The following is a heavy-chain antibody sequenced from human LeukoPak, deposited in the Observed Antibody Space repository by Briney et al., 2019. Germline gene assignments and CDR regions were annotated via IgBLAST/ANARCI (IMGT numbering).Heavy chain of an antibody. CDR1: GGSFSSGSYY. D-gene: IGHD1-26*01. J-gene: IGHJ4*02. CDR2: IYTSGST. V-gene: IGHV4-61*02. Sequence: PSQPLSLTCTVSGGSFSSGSYYWNSIRQPAGKGLGWIGRIYTSGSTNYNPSLKSRVTISVDAAKNQFSLKLSSVTAADTAVYYCARDSGAVEATGVGFDDWGQGTLVTVSS. CDR3: ARDSGAVEATGVGFDD.